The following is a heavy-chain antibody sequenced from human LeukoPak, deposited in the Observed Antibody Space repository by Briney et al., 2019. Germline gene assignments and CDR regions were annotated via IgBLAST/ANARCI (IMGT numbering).Heavy chain of an antibody. CDR1: GGSISSGGYS. CDR2: IYHSGST. CDR3: ARQYSSSWPYWYFDL. Sequence: SQTLSLTCAVSGGSISSGGYSWSWIRQPPGKGLEWIGYIYHSGSTYYNPSLKSRVTISVDRSKDQFSLKLSSVTAADTAVYYCARQYSSSWPYWYFDLWGRGTLVTVSS. J-gene: IGHJ2*01. D-gene: IGHD6-13*01. V-gene: IGHV4-30-2*01.